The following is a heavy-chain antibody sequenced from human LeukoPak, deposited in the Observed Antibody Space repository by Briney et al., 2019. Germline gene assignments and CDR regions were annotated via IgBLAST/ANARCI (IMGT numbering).Heavy chain of an antibody. CDR3: ARGPVLSCSGGSCYPXXFDY. CDR1: GGSISSGDYY. D-gene: IGHD2-15*01. Sequence: PSETLSLTCTVSGGSISSGDYYWSWIRQPPGKGLEWIGYIYYSGSTYYNPSLKSRVTITVDTSKNQFSLKLSSVTAADTAVYYCARGPVLSCSGGSCYPXXFDYXXXGTLVTVSS. CDR2: IYYSGST. J-gene: IGHJ4*01. V-gene: IGHV4-30-4*01.